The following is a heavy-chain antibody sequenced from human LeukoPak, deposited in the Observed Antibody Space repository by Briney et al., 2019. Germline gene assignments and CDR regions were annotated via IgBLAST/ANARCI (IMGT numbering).Heavy chain of an antibody. CDR1: GFTFSTYG. D-gene: IGHD2-21*01. Sequence: GGTLRLSCAASGFTFSTYGMSWVRQAPGKGLEWVSAISGSRGITYYADSVKGRFTISRDNAKNSLYLQMNSLRAEDTAVYYCARGPLHIVVVNWFDPWGQGTLVTVSS. J-gene: IGHJ5*02. V-gene: IGHV3-21*01. CDR2: ISGSRGIT. CDR3: ARGPLHIVVVNWFDP.